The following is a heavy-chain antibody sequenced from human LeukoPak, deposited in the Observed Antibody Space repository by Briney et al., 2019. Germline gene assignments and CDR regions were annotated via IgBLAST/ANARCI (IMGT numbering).Heavy chain of an antibody. CDR3: AKGGYGDYDY. Sequence: GGSLRLSCAASGFTFSSYAMSWVRQAPGKGVEWVSPISGSGGSTYYADSVEGRFTISRDNSKDTLYLQMNSLRDADTAVYYCAKGGYGDYDYWGQGTLVTVSS. CDR1: GFTFSSYA. J-gene: IGHJ4*02. V-gene: IGHV3-23*01. CDR2: ISGSGGST. D-gene: IGHD4-17*01.